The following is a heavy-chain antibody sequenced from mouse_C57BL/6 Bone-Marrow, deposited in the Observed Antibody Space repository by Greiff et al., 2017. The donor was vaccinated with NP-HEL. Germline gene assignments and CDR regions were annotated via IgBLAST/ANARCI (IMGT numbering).Heavy chain of an antibody. V-gene: IGHV1-55*01. J-gene: IGHJ3*01. CDR2: IYPGSGST. CDR3: ARLDGYDAWFAY. Sequence: QVQLQQPGAELVKPGASVKMSCKASGYTFTSYWITWVKQRPGQGLEWIGDIYPGSGSTNYNEKFKSKATLTVDTSSSTAYMQLSSLTSEDSAVYYCARLDGYDAWFAYWGQGTLVTVSA. D-gene: IGHD2-2*01. CDR1: GYTFTSYW.